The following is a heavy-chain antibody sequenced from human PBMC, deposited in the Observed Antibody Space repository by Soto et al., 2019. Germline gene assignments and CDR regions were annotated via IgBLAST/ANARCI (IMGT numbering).Heavy chain of an antibody. CDR2: IKSKTDGGTT. V-gene: IGHV3-15*01. J-gene: IGHJ3*02. D-gene: IGHD3-3*01. Sequence: GGSLRLSCAASGFTFSNAWMSWVRQAPGKGLEWVGRIKSKTDGGTTDYAAPEKGRFTISRDDSKNTLYLQMNSLKTEDTAVYYCRLRFLEWQDHDAFDIWGQGTMVTVSS. CDR3: RLRFLEWQDHDAFDI. CDR1: GFTFSNAW.